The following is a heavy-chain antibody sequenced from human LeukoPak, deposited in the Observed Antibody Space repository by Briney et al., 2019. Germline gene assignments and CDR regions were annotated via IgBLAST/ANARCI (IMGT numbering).Heavy chain of an antibody. Sequence: SETLSLTCTVSGGSISSYYWSWIRQPPGKGLEWIGYIYYSGSTNYNPSPKSRVTISVDTSKNQFSLKLSSVTAADTAVYYCARSPIQLWFDPWGQGTLVTVSS. CDR1: GGSISSYY. CDR2: IYYSGST. J-gene: IGHJ5*02. V-gene: IGHV4-59*01. CDR3: ARSPIQLWFDP. D-gene: IGHD5-18*01.